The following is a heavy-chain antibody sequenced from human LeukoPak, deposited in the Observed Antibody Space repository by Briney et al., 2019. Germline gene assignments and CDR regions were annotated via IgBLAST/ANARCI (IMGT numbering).Heavy chain of an antibody. CDR3: AREAVAGHAENYYYYMDV. Sequence: ASVKVSCKASGYTFTSYYMHWVRQAPGQGLEWMGIINPSGGSTSYAQKFQGRVTMTRDMSTSTVYMELSRLRSDDTAVYYCAREAVAGHAENYYYYMDVWGKGTTVTVSS. CDR1: GYTFTSYY. J-gene: IGHJ6*03. V-gene: IGHV1-46*01. D-gene: IGHD6-19*01. CDR2: INPSGGST.